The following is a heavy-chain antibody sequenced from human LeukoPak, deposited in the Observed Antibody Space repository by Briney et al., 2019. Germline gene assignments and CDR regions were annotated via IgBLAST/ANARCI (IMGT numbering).Heavy chain of an antibody. J-gene: IGHJ6*02. V-gene: IGHV1-69*04. CDR3: ARDRAYYYGSGDYGMDV. D-gene: IGHD3-10*01. Sequence: SVKVSCKASGYDFTSVGITWVRQAPGQGLGWVGRIIPILGIANYAQKFQGRVTITADKSTSTAYMELSSLKSEDTAVYYCARDRAYYYGSGDYGMDVWGQGTTVTVSS. CDR1: GYDFTSVG. CDR2: IIPILGIA.